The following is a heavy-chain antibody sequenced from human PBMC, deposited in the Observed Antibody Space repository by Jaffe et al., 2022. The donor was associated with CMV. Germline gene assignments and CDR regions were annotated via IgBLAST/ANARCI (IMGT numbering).Heavy chain of an antibody. Sequence: QVQLVQSGAEVKKPGSSVKVSCKASGGTFSSYAISWVRQAPGQGLEWMGGIIPIFGTANYAQKFQGRVTITADESTSTAYMELSSLRSEDTAVYYCARARGEGQLPTPRFLEWLQNGMDVWGQGTTVTVSS. J-gene: IGHJ6*02. CDR3: ARARGEGQLPTPRFLEWLQNGMDV. CDR1: GGTFSSYA. D-gene: IGHD3-3*01. V-gene: IGHV1-69*01. CDR2: IIPIFGTA.